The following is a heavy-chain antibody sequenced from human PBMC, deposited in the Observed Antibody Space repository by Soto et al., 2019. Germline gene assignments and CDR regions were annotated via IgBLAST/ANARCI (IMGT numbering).Heavy chain of an antibody. D-gene: IGHD3-3*01. Sequence: GGSLRLSCAASGFTFSDYYMTWIRQAPGRGLEWVSYISSSSSTVYYADSVKGRFTISRDNAENSLSLQMNSLRAEDTAVYYCARNAWSTGSDRGQGTLVTVSS. CDR2: ISSSSSTV. V-gene: IGHV3-11*01. CDR1: GFTFSDYY. J-gene: IGHJ4*02. CDR3: ARNAWSTGSD.